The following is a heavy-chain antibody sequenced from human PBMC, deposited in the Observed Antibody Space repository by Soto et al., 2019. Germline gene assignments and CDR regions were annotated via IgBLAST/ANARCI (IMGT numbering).Heavy chain of an antibody. CDR1: GGSFSNYA. CDR2: IMPIFGTA. V-gene: IGHV1-69*01. D-gene: IGHD3-9*01. Sequence: QVQLVQSGAEVKQPGSSVRVSCKASGGSFSNYAITWVRQAPGQGLEWMGGIMPIFGTANYAQRFQGRVTISADEMTNTASLELSSLRSDDTAVYFCARARDYDLLTAREYALDVWGQGTTVTVS. CDR3: ARARDYDLLTAREYALDV. J-gene: IGHJ6*02.